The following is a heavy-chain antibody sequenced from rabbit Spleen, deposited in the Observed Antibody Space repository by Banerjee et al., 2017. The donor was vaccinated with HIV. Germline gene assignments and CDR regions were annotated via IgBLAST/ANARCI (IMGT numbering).Heavy chain of an antibody. CDR3: ARGEHFSVGFSAFAIYLDL. Sequence: QEQLTETGGGLVQPGGSLTLSCKASEIDFTNYYISWVRQAPGKGLEWIGIIYATKGSTDYASWAKGRFTISKTSSTTVTLQMTSLTAADTATYFCARGEHFSVGFSAFAIYLDLWGPGTLVTVS. CDR2: IYATKGST. D-gene: IGHD6-1*01. V-gene: IGHV1S45*01. J-gene: IGHJ4*01. CDR1: EIDFTNYY.